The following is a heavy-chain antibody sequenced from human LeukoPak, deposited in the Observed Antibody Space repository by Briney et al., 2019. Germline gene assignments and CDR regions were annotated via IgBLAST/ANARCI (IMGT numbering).Heavy chain of an antibody. CDR3: ARQWLVSPLFDY. D-gene: IGHD6-19*01. Sequence: SETESLTCAVYGGSFSGYYWSWIRQPPGKGLEWIGEINYSGSTNYNPSLRSRVTVSVHTSKNQLSLKLSSVTAADTAVYYCARQWLVSPLFDYWGQGTLVTVSS. V-gene: IGHV4-34*01. CDR2: INYSGST. J-gene: IGHJ4*02. CDR1: GGSFSGYY.